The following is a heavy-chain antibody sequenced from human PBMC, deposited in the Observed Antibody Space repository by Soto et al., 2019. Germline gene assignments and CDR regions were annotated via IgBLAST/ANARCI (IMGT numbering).Heavy chain of an antibody. D-gene: IGHD6-13*01. J-gene: IGHJ5*02. CDR1: GYTFTSYY. CDR3: ARGGWSGQLVNWFDP. CDR2: INPSGGST. Sequence: GASVKVSCKASGYTFTSYYMHWVRQAPGQGLEWMGIINPSGGSTSYAQKFQGRVTMTRDTSTSTVYMELSSLRSEDTAVYYCARGGWSGQLVNWFDPWGQGTLVTVSS. V-gene: IGHV1-46*01.